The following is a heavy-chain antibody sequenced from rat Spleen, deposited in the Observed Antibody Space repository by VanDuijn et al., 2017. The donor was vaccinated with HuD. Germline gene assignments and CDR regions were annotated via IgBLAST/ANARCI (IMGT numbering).Heavy chain of an antibody. CDR3: ARHNVTTGDHFDY. CDR2: LSYDATAP. Sequence: EVQLVESDGGLVQPGRSLKLSCAASGFTFSDYYMAWVRQAPTKGLEWVATLSYDATAPYYRDSVKGRFTISRDNAKTTLYLQMDSLRSEDTATYYCARHNVTTGDHFDYWGQGVMVTVSS. CDR1: GFTFSDYY. J-gene: IGHJ2*01. V-gene: IGHV5-29*01. D-gene: IGHD1-10*01.